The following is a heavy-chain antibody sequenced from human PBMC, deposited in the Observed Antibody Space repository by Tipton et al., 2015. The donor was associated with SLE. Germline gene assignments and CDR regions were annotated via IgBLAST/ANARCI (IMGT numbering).Heavy chain of an antibody. CDR2: IKEDGSEK. D-gene: IGHD1-1*01. V-gene: IGHV3-7*01. Sequence: SLRLSCAASAFRFSSYWMNWVRQGPGKGLEWVTSIKEDGSEKYYVDSVKGQFTISRDNAKNSLYLQMNSLRAEDTAVYYCASGTGSGSGYWGQGTLVTVSS. J-gene: IGHJ4*02. CDR3: ASGTGSGSGY. CDR1: AFRFSSYW.